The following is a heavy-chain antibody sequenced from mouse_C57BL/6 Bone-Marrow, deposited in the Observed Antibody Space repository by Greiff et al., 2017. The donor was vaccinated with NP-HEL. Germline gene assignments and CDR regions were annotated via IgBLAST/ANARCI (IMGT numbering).Heavy chain of an antibody. D-gene: IGHD2-1*01. CDR1: GYTFTSYW. CDR3: TGRRDLGNYGFAY. J-gene: IGHJ3*01. CDR2: IYPGNSDT. Sequence: EVQLQQSGTVLARPGASVKMSCKTSGYTFTSYWMHWVNQRPGQGLEWIGAIYPGNSDTSYNQKFKGKAKLTAVTSASTAYMELSSRTNEDAAVYYCTGRRDLGNYGFAYWGQGTLVTVSA. V-gene: IGHV1-5*01.